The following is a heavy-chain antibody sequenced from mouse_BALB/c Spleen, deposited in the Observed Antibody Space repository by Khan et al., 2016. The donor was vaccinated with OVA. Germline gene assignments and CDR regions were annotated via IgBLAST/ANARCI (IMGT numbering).Heavy chain of an antibody. Sequence: EVQLQESGPELVKPGASVRISCKTSGYTFTDFNLDWVKQSHGKSPEWIGYIFPNNGGTGYNQKFKTKATLTVDSSSSTAYMELRSLTSEDSAVYYCARSGYGSFAYWGQGTLVTVSS. CDR2: IFPNNGGT. CDR1: GYTFTDFN. CDR3: ARSGYGSFAY. D-gene: IGHD1-2*01. J-gene: IGHJ3*01. V-gene: IGHV1S29*02.